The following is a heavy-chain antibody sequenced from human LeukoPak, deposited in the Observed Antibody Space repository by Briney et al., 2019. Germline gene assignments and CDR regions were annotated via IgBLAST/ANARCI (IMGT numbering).Heavy chain of an antibody. J-gene: IGHJ4*02. CDR2: TYYRARWYN. D-gene: IGHD2/OR15-2a*01. V-gene: IGHV6-1*01. CDR3: ARGKNNAFDY. CDR1: GASVSSTNGVA. Sequence: SQPLSLTCAISGASVSSTNGVAWNWIRQSPWRGLESLGRTYYRARWYNDYAESVKSRITVNPDTSNNQFSLQLNSVTPEDTAVYYCARGKNNAFDYWGQGTLVTVSS.